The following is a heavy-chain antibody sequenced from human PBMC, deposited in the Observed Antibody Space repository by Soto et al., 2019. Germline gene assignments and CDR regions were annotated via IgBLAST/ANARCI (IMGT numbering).Heavy chain of an antibody. CDR3: TRDRLQTLMDYFDY. J-gene: IGHJ4*02. CDR2: IRSKAYGGTT. CDR1: GFTFGDYW. Sequence: HPGGSLRLSCVVSGFTFGDYWMSWFRQAPGKGLEWVGFIRSKAYGGTTEYAASVKGRFTISRDDSKSIAYLQMNSLKTEDTAVYYCTRDRLQTLMDYFDYWGQGTLVTVSS. D-gene: IGHD2-8*01. V-gene: IGHV3-49*03.